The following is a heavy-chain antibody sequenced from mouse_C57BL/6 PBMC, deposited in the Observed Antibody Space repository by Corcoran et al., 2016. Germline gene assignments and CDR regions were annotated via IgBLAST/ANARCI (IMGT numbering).Heavy chain of an antibody. CDR3: AREGHFAY. J-gene: IGHJ3*01. V-gene: IGHV9-3*01. Sequence: QIQLVQSGPELKKPGETVKISCKASGYTFTTYGMSWVKQAPGKGLKWMGWINTYSGVPTYADDFKGRFAFSLETSASTAYLQINNLKNEDTATYVCAREGHFAYWGQGTLVTVSA. CDR1: GYTFTTYG. CDR2: INTYSGVP. D-gene: IGHD3-3*01.